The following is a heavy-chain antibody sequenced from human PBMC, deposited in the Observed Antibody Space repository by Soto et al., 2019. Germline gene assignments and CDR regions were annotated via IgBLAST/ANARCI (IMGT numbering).Heavy chain of an antibody. V-gene: IGHV3-21*01. CDR2: ISSSSSYI. CDR3: ASLSGYSYGGLGY. D-gene: IGHD5-18*01. J-gene: IGHJ4*02. Sequence: PGGSLRLSXAASGFTFSSYSMNWVRQAPGKGLEWVSSISSSSSYIYYADSVKGRFTISRDNAKNSLYLQMNSLRAEDTAVYYCASLSGYSYGGLGYWGQGTLVTVSS. CDR1: GFTFSSYS.